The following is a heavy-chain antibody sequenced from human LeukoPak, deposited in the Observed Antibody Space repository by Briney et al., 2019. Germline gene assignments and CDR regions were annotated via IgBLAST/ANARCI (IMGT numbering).Heavy chain of an antibody. Sequence: PSETLSLTCTVSGGSISSYYWSWIRQPPGKGLEWIGYIYYSGSTNYNPSLKSRVTISVDTSKNQFSLKLSSVTAEDTAVYYCASWLNGDRPAYWGQGTLVTVSS. V-gene: IGHV4-59*01. CDR3: ASWLNGDRPAY. CDR1: GGSISSYY. J-gene: IGHJ4*02. D-gene: IGHD4-17*01. CDR2: IYYSGST.